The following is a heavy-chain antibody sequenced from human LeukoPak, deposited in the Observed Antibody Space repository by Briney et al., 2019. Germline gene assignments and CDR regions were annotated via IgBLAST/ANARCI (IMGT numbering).Heavy chain of an antibody. CDR3: ARGETAVTSYLHF. Sequence: GGSLRLSCAASGFIFSSYSMNWVRRAPGKGLEWVAFISYRGDTMYYADSVRGRFTISRDSAMSSLHLQMNSLRDDDTAVYYCARGETAVTSYLHFWGQGTLVTVSS. J-gene: IGHJ4*02. CDR2: ISYRGDTM. D-gene: IGHD4-17*01. CDR1: GFIFSSYS. V-gene: IGHV3-48*02.